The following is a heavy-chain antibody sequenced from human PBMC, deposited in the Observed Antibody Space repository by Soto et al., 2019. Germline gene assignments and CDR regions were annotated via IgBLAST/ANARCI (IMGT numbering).Heavy chain of an antibody. CDR1: GGSISSNNYY. CDR2: INHSGST. Sequence: SETLSLTCTVSGGSISSNNYYWSWIRQPPGKGLEWIGEINHSGSTNYNPSHKSRVTISVDTSKNQFSLKLSSVTAADTAVYYCVRRYSLTIFGVVTKYYFDYWGPGTLVTVSS. J-gene: IGHJ4*02. CDR3: VRRYSLTIFGVVTKYYFDY. V-gene: IGHV4-39*07. D-gene: IGHD3-3*01.